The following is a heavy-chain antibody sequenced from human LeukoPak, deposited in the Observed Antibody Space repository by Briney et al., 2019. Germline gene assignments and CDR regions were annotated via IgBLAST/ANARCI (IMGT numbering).Heavy chain of an antibody. CDR3: ARKPGTSDDY. J-gene: IGHJ4*02. V-gene: IGHV3-48*01. CDR1: GFTFSSYG. Sequence: GGSRKLSCAASGFTFSSYGMNWVRKAPGKGLEWVSYISSSSSTIYYADSVKGRFTISRDNAKNSLYLQMNSLRAEDTAVYYCARKPGTSDDYWGQGTLVTVSS. D-gene: IGHD1-1*01. CDR2: ISSSSSTI.